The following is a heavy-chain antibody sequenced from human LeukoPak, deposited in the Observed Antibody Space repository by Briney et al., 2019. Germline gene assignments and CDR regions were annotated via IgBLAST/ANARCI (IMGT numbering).Heavy chain of an antibody. J-gene: IGHJ4*02. Sequence: SETLSLTCTVSGGSISSYYWSWIRQPPGKGLEWIGYIYYSGGTNYNPSLKSRVTISVDTSKNQFSLKLSSVTAADTAMYYCARGVGVVASIDYWGQGTLATVSS. CDR2: IYYSGGT. D-gene: IGHD5-12*01. CDR3: ARGVGVVASIDY. V-gene: IGHV4-59*01. CDR1: GGSISSYY.